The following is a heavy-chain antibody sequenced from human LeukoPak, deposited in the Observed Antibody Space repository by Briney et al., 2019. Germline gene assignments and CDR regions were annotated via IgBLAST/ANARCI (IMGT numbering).Heavy chain of an antibody. CDR3: ARDDSSGWYSDY. D-gene: IGHD6-19*01. CDR1: GYTFTNYG. V-gene: IGHV1-18*01. J-gene: IGHJ4*02. CDR2: ISAYNGNT. Sequence: GASVKVSCKGSGYTFTNYGISWVRQAPGQGLEWMGWISAYNGNTNYVQKLQGRVTMTTDTSTSTAYMELRSLRSDDTAVYYCARDDSSGWYSDYWGQGTLVTVSS.